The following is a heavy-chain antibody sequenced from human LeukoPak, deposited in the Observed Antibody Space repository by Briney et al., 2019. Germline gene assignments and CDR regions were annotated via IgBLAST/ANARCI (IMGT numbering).Heavy chain of an antibody. J-gene: IGHJ5*02. CDR2: INHTGAT. Sequence: SETLSLTCDVSGDSFSDYYWTWVRQSPGKGLERIGEINHTGATNYKSSLKRRVTTSFDESKKQFSLKLTSATAADRAVYFCARGRKVYSSSVRWPGWLDPWGQGTLVTVSS. CDR3: ARGRKVYSSSVRWPGWLDP. V-gene: IGHV4-34*01. D-gene: IGHD6-13*01. CDR1: GDSFSDYY.